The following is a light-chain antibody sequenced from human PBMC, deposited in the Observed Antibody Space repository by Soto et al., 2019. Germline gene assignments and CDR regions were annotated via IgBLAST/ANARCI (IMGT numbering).Light chain of an antibody. CDR1: SSDVGGYNY. CDR2: EVS. J-gene: IGLJ1*01. CDR3: SSYAGSNNYV. V-gene: IGLV2-8*01. Sequence: QSVLTQPPSASGSPGQSVTISCTGTSSDVGGYNYVSWYQQHPGKAPKLMIYEVSKRPSGVPDRFSGSKSCNTASLTVSGFQAEDEADYYCSSYAGSNNYVFGTGTKVTVL.